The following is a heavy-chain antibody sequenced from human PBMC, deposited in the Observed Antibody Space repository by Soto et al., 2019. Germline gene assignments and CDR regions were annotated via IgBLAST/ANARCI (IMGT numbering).Heavy chain of an antibody. J-gene: IGHJ4*02. D-gene: IGHD6-19*01. CDR3: TSSGWRGYYFDY. Sequence: ASVKVSCNASGYTFTSYGISLVRQAPGQGLEWMGRISAYNGNTNYAQKLQGRVTMTTDTSTSTAYMELRSLRSDDTAVYYCTSSGWRGYYFDYWGQGTLVTVSS. CDR2: ISAYNGNT. V-gene: IGHV1-18*01. CDR1: GYTFTSYG.